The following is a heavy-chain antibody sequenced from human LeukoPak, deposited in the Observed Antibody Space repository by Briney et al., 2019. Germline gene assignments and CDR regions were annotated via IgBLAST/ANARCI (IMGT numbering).Heavy chain of an antibody. CDR2: INTNTGNP. D-gene: IGHD2-2*01. V-gene: IGHV7-4-1*02. Sequence: ASVTVSCKASGYTFTSYAMNWVRQAPGQELEWMGWINTNTGNPTYAQGFTGRFVFSLDTSVSTAYLQISSLKAEDTAVYYCARGGIVVVPAANSDYWGQGTLVTVSS. CDR1: GYTFTSYA. CDR3: ARGGIVVVPAANSDY. J-gene: IGHJ4*02.